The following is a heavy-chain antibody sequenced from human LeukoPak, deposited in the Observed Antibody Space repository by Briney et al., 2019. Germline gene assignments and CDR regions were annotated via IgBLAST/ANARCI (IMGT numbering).Heavy chain of an antibody. Sequence: GESLSLSCAASGFTFSNYSMNWVRQSPGKGLEWVSYISNSSSYIYYAGSVKGRFTISRDNAKNSLYLQMNSLRAEDTAVYYCARSPPGYCSGGSCYEGRANWFDPWGQGTLVTVSS. CDR2: ISNSSSYI. CDR1: GFTFSNYS. D-gene: IGHD2-15*01. CDR3: ARSPPGYCSGGSCYEGRANWFDP. V-gene: IGHV3-21*01. J-gene: IGHJ5*02.